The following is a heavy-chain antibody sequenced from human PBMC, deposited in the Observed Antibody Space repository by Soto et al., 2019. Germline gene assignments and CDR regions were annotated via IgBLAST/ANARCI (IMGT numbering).Heavy chain of an antibody. V-gene: IGHV5-10-1*01. CDR2: IDPTDSYT. Sequence: GESLKISCKGSGYSFTSYWISWVRQMPGKGLEWVARIDPTDSYTNYNPSFQGHVTISADKSISTAYLQWSSLKASDTAMYYCARDGGPGYDGNYGDYSFDYWGQGTPVTVS. CDR1: GYSFTSYW. D-gene: IGHD4-17*01. CDR3: ARDGGPGYDGNYGDYSFDY. J-gene: IGHJ4*02.